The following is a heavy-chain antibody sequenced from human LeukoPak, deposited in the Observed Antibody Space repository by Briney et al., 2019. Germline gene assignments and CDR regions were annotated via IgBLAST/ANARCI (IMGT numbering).Heavy chain of an antibody. D-gene: IGHD3-22*01. V-gene: IGHV3-21*01. CDR2: ISSSSSYI. CDR1: GFTFSSYE. J-gene: IGHJ4*02. CDR3: ARGHYYDSSGYSY. Sequence: GGSLRLSCAASGFTFSSYEMNWVRQAPGKGLEWVSSISSSSSYIYYADSVKGRFTISRDNAKNSLYLQMNSLRAEDTAVYYCARGHYYDSSGYSYWGQGTLVTVSS.